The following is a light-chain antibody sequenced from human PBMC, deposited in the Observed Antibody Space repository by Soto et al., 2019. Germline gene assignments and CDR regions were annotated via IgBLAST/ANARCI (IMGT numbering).Light chain of an antibody. V-gene: IGKV1-5*01. Sequence: DIQMTQSPSTLSASVGDRVTITCRASQTITKWIAWYQQKPGKAPKLLIYDASTLESGVPSRFSGSRSGTEFTLTISSLQPDDFATYYCQQYNSYPWTFGQGTKVDIK. J-gene: IGKJ1*01. CDR2: DAS. CDR3: QQYNSYPWT. CDR1: QTITKW.